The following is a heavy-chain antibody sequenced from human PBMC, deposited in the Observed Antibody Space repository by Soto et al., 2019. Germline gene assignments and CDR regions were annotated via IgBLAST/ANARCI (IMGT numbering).Heavy chain of an antibody. J-gene: IGHJ2*01. CDR3: ARYGGSASRYCDL. D-gene: IGHD6-19*01. V-gene: IGHV1-8*01. Sequence: QVQLVQSGAEVRRPGASVKVSCKASGYTFTSYDLNWVRQAPGQGLEWMAWMNPYSGNTGYAKKYQGRVTVTRDTSLRTVYLDLRILTFTDTAVYFCARYGGSASRYCDLWGPGSPVTVSS. CDR1: GYTFTSYD. CDR2: MNPYSGNT.